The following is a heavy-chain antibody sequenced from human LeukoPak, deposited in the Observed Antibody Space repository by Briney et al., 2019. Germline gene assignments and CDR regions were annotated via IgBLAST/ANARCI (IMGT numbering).Heavy chain of an antibody. CDR1: GFTFSSYG. J-gene: IGHJ4*02. V-gene: IGHV3-30*02. CDR2: IRYDGSNK. Sequence: GGSLRLSCAASGFTFSSYGMHWVRQAPGKGLERVAFIRYDGSNKYYADSVKGRFTISRDNSKNTLYLQMNSLRAEDTAVYYCANPSGARSDYWGQGTLVTVSS. CDR3: ANPSGARSDY.